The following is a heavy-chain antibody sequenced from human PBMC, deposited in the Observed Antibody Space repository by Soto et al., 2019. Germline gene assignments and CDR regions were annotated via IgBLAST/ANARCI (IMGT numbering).Heavy chain of an antibody. CDR1: GGTFNRND. D-gene: IGHD3-16*01. V-gene: IGHV1-69*01. Sequence: QVQLVQSGAEVKKSGSSVKVSCKAYGGTFNRNDINWVRQAPGQGLEWMGGITPMFRSATYAPKFQGIVAIIADESTNTVYTEMSSRRSDDTARYYCAREVGHNYGLGRVHQVDPWGQGTLVNVSS. CDR3: AREVGHNYGLGRVHQVDP. J-gene: IGHJ5*02. CDR2: ITPMFRSA.